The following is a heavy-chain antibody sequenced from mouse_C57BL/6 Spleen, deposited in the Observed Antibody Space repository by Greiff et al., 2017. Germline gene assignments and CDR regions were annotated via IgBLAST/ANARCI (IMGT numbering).Heavy chain of an antibody. V-gene: IGHV1-72*01. Sequence: QVQLQQPGAELVKPGASVKLSCKASGYTFTSSWMHWVKQRPGRGLEWIGRIDPKSGGTKYNEKFKSKATLTVDKPSSTAYRQLSSLTSEDSAVYYCARSLDWDCYDYWGQGTSLTVSS. CDR3: ARSLDWDCYDY. CDR2: IDPKSGGT. J-gene: IGHJ2*02. CDR1: GYTFTSSW. D-gene: IGHD4-1*01.